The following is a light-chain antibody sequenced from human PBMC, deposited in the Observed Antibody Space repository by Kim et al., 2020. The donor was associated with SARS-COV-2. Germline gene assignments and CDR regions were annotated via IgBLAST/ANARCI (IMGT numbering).Light chain of an antibody. V-gene: IGKV1-5*03. CDR3: QQYNSYSYT. CDR2: KAS. CDR1: QSISSW. Sequence: DIQMTQSPSTLSASVGDRVTITCRASQSISSWLAWYQQKPGKAPKLLIYKASSLESGVPSRFSGSGSGTEFTLTISSLQPDDFATYYCQQYNSYSYTFGQETKVDIK. J-gene: IGKJ2*01.